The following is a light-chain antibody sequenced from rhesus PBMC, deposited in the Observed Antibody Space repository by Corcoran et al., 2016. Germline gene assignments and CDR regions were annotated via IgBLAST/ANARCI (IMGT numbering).Light chain of an antibody. CDR2: RAS. J-gene: IGKJ2*01. CDR3: LQYVSSPYT. CDR1: QSISRW. Sequence: DIQMTQSPSSLSASVGDTVTITCRASQSISRWLDWYQQKPGKAPKLLIYRASSLQSGVPSRFSGGGSGIDFSFPINSRQPEDFATYYCLQYVSSPYTFGQGTKVEIK. V-gene: IGKV1-22*01.